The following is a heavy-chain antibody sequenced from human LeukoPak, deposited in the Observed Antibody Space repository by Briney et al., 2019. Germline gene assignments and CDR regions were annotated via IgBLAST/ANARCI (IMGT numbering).Heavy chain of an antibody. CDR1: GSTFRNYA. CDR3: TKWGDYDGSTGYYDSDY. CDR2: IVGNGVST. D-gene: IGHD3-9*01. J-gene: IGHJ4*02. Sequence: AGASLRLSCAASGSTFRNYAMSWVRQAPGKGLEWVSAIVGNGVSTYYADSVQGRFTISRDNSKNTLYLRMNSLRAEDTALYYCTKWGDYDGSTGYYDSDYWGQGTLVTVSS. V-gene: IGHV3-23*01.